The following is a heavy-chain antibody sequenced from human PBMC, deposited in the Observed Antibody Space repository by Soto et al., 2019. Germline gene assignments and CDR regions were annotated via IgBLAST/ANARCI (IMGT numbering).Heavy chain of an antibody. V-gene: IGHV1-18*04. CDR3: ARSPGMDYFDY. J-gene: IGHJ4*02. CDR1: GYTFTTNG. CDR2: INTYNGNS. Sequence: QVQLVQSGAEVKKPGASVKVSCKASGYTFTTNGISWVRQAPGQGLEWMGWINTYNGNSNYAQDLQGRVTMATDTSTNTAYMQLRSLRSDDTAVYYCARSPGMDYFDYWGQGTLVTVSS.